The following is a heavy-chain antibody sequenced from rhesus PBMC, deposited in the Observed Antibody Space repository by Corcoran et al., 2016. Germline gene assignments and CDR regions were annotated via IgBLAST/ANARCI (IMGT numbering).Heavy chain of an antibody. CDR3: ARHVPAAGIFDY. V-gene: IGHV4-99*01. CDR2: ISGSSGST. J-gene: IGHJ4*01. Sequence: QVQLQESGPGLVKPSETLSLTCAVSGYSISSGYYWGWILPPPGKGLEYIGYISGSSGSTYYNPSLKSRVTISKDTSKNQFSLKLSSVTAADTAVYYCARHVPAAGIFDYWGQGVLVTVSS. CDR1: GYSISSGYY. D-gene: IGHD6-25*01.